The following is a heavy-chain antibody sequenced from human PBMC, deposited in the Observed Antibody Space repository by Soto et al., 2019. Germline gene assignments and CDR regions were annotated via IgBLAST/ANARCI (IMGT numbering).Heavy chain of an antibody. Sequence: SETLSLTCSVSGGSMTGYYWTWIRRPPGKGLEWIGYVYYSGSTYYNPSLKSRVTISVDTSKNQFSLKLSSVTAADTAVYYCARLRGYCSSTNCQSGWFDPWGQGTLVTVSS. D-gene: IGHD2-2*01. CDR2: VYYSGST. CDR3: ARLRGYCSSTNCQSGWFDP. V-gene: IGHV4-59*04. J-gene: IGHJ5*02. CDR1: GGSMTGYY.